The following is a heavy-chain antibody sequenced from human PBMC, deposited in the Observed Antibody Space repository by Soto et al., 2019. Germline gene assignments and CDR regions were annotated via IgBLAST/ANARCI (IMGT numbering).Heavy chain of an antibody. V-gene: IGHV3-74*01. CDR2: INSDGSST. CDR3: ARDLPSVTYYYYYYGMDV. Sequence: PGGSLRLSCAASGFTFSSYWMHWVRQAPGKGLVWVSRINSDGSSTSYADSVKGRFTISRDNAKNTLYLQMNSLRAEDTAVYYCARDLPSVTYYYYYYGMDVWGQGTTVTVSS. CDR1: GFTFSSYW. J-gene: IGHJ6*02. D-gene: IGHD4-4*01.